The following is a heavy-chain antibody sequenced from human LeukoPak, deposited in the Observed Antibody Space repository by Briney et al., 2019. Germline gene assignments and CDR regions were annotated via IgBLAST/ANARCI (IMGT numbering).Heavy chain of an antibody. D-gene: IGHD3-16*01. J-gene: IGHJ4*02. CDR3: ARASVLLSADY. V-gene: IGHV4-59*01. CDR1: GGFITSRFY. Sequence: SETLFLTCTVSGGFITSRFYWSWIRQSPGKGLEWIGYIYNSGGTRYNPSLKSRLTISVDTSKNQFSPNLSSVTAADTAVYYCARASVLLSADYWGQGTLVTVSS. CDR2: IYNSGGT.